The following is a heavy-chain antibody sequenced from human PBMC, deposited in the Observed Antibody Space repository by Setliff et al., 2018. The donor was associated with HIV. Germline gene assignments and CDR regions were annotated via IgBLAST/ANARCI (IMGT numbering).Heavy chain of an antibody. D-gene: IGHD2-8*01. J-gene: IGHJ6*02. CDR1: GGSFSGYY. Sequence: PSATLSLTWAVYGGSFSGYYWSWIRQSPGKGLEWIGEITDDGTATYTSSLKSRVTISLDTSKKQLSPKVTSVTAAGTAIYYCARGRSCESDWCWLYYNYYYGMDVWAQGTAVTVSS. CDR3: ARGRSCESDWCWLYYNYYYGMDV. CDR2: ITDDGTA. V-gene: IGHV4-34*01.